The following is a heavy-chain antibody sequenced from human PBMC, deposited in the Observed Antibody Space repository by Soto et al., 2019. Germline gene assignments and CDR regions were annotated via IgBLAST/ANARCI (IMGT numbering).Heavy chain of an antibody. V-gene: IGHV3-30*03. D-gene: IGHD6-13*01. CDR1: GFTFSTYG. CDR3: ARGREQQLVRIGLDV. Sequence: QVQLVESGGGVVQPGRSLRLSCAPSGFTFSTYGMHWVRQAPGKGLEWVAAISYDGSHKDYADSVKGRFTISRDNSKNTLYLQMNSRRPEDTAVYYCARGREQQLVRIGLDVWGQGTTVTVSS. J-gene: IGHJ6*02. CDR2: ISYDGSHK.